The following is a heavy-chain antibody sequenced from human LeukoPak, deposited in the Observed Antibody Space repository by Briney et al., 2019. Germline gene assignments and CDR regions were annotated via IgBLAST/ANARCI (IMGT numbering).Heavy chain of an antibody. J-gene: IGHJ5*02. V-gene: IGHV1-18*01. Sequence: ASVKVSCKAPGYTFTSYGISWVRQAPGQGLEWMGWISAYNGNTNYAQKLQGRVTMTTDTSTSTAYMELRSLRSDDTAVYYCARDQDYYDSSGSWGQGTLVTVSS. CDR2: ISAYNGNT. D-gene: IGHD3-22*01. CDR1: GYTFTSYG. CDR3: ARDQDYYDSSGS.